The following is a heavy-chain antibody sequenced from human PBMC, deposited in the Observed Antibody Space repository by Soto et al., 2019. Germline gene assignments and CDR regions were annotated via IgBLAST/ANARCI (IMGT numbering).Heavy chain of an antibody. CDR1: GGTFRSYA. V-gene: IGHV1-69*12. Sequence: QVQLVQSGAEVKKPRSSVKVSCKASGGTFRSYAISWVRLAPGQGLEWMGGIIPIFGRANYAQKYQGRFTVPAYDSTSKAYIELSSLRSVDTAVYYCASQQLGPSYYYGMDVCGQGTTVTVSS. D-gene: IGHD6-6*01. CDR2: IIPIFGRA. CDR3: ASQQLGPSYYYGMDV. J-gene: IGHJ6*02.